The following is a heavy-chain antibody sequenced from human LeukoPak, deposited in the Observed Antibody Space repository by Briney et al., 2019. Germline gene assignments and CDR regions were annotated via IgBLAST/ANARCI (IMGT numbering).Heavy chain of an antibody. J-gene: IGHJ4*02. V-gene: IGHV3-15*01. D-gene: IGHD3-22*01. CDR3: TRHIYYEDGFDY. Sequence: PGGSLRLSCAASGFTFSNAWMSWVRQAPGKGLEWVGRIKSKTDGRTTDYAAPVKGRFTISRDDSKNTLYLQMNSLKTEDTAVYYCTRHIYYEDGFDYWGQGTLVTVSS. CDR1: GFTFSNAW. CDR2: IKSKTDGRTT.